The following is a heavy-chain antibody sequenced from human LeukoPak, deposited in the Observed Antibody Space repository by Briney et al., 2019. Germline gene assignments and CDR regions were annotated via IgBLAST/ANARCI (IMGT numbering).Heavy chain of an antibody. V-gene: IGHV4-59*01. CDR2: IYYSGST. CDR1: GGSISSYY. Sequence: SETLSLTCTVSGGSISSYYWSWIRQPPGKGLEWIGYIYYSGSTNYNPSLKSRVTISVDTSKNQFSLKLSSVTAADTAVYYCANKYSSSRKHTRTSWFDPWGQGTLVTVSS. CDR3: ANKYSSSRKHTRTSWFDP. D-gene: IGHD6-13*01. J-gene: IGHJ5*02.